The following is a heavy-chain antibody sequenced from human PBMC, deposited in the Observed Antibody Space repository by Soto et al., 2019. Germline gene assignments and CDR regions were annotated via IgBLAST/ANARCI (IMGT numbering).Heavy chain of an antibody. CDR3: AGNYYDTSGYYYVEY. CDR2: INPNSGGT. CDR1: GYTFTVYY. Sequence: ASLKVSCKASGYTFTVYYIHWVRDAPGQGLEWMGWINPNSGGTNYAQKFQGRVTMTRDTSISTAYMELSRLRSDDTAVYYCAGNYYDTSGYYYVEYWGQGTLVTVSS. D-gene: IGHD3-22*01. V-gene: IGHV1-2*02. J-gene: IGHJ4*02.